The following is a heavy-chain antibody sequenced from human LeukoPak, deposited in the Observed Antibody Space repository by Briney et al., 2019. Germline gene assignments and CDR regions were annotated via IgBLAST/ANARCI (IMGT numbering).Heavy chain of an antibody. CDR1: GYIFTGYY. CDR2: INPNSGDT. D-gene: IGHD3-16*01. J-gene: IGHJ4*02. V-gene: IGHV1-2*02. CDR3: ARVRYRLAETYIDY. Sequence: ASVKVSCKASGYIFTGYYMHWVRQAPGQGLEWMGWINPNSGDTNYAQKIQGRVTMTRDTSISTAYMELSRLRSDDTAVYYCARVRYRLAETYIDYWGQGTLVTVSS.